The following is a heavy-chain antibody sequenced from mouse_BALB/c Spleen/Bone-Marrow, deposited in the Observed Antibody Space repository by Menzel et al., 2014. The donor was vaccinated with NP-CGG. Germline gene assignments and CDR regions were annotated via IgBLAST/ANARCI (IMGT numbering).Heavy chain of an antibody. D-gene: IGHD1-1*01. CDR1: GYTFTSSV. V-gene: IGHV1-14*01. Sequence: EVHLVESGPELVKPGASVKMSCKASGYTFTSSVMHWVEQKPGQGLEWIGYINPYNDGPKYNERFRGRATLTSDRSSSTAYMELSSLTSEDSAVYYCAREVVATDYFDYWGQGTTLTVSS. CDR3: AREVVATDYFDY. J-gene: IGHJ2*01. CDR2: INPYNDGP.